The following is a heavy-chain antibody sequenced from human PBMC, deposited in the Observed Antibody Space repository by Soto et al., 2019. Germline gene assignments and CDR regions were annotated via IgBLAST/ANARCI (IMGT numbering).Heavy chain of an antibody. V-gene: IGHV4-4*02. J-gene: IGHJ6*02. CDR2: ISQSGTT. CDR1: GASISSDNS. D-gene: IGHD2-15*01. CDR3: AKKVPAALRLYYFFGLDV. Sequence: QVQLQESGPGLVKPSGTLSLTCAVSGASISSDNSWTWVRQPPGERLEWIGEISQSGTTKYNPSLASRVTISVDKSKNQFPLRLTSMTAADTAVYYCAKKVPAALRLYYFFGLDVWGQGTTVTVSS.